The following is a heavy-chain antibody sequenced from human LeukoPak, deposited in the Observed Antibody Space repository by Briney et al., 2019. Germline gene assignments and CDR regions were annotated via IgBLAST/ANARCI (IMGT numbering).Heavy chain of an antibody. CDR3: ARDAGDIVVVPAARNYFDY. V-gene: IGHV1-2*02. D-gene: IGHD2-2*01. Sequence: ASVKVSCKASGYTFTVYYMHWVRQAPGQGLEWMGWINPNSGGTNYAQKFQGRVTMTRDTSISTAYMELSRLRSDDTAVYYCARDAGDIVVVPAARNYFDYWGQGTLVTVSS. CDR2: INPNSGGT. CDR1: GYTFTVYY. J-gene: IGHJ4*02.